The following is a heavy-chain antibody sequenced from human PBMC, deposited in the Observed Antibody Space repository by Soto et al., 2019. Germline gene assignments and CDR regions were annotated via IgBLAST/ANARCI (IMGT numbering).Heavy chain of an antibody. V-gene: IGHV3-23*01. J-gene: IGHJ6*02. CDR2: ISGSGDET. D-gene: IGHD1-26*01. CDR1: EFTFHTYV. Sequence: EMQLLESGGGSVQPGGSLRLSCVASEFTFHTYVMTWVRQAPGKGLEWVSGISGSGDETYYADSVRGRFSISRDNSKNTLYLQMNSLRAEDTATYYCAKDHAPGYAGLTAPTTDYGFDVWGQGTTVTVPS. CDR3: AKDHAPGYAGLTAPTTDYGFDV.